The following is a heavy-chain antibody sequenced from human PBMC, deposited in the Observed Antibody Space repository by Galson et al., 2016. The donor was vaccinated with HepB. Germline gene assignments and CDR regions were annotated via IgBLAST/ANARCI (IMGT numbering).Heavy chain of an antibody. CDR3: ARLIGYPAKMWFAP. CDR2: IYPCDSDT. V-gene: IGHV5-51*01. CDR1: GDDFADAW. D-gene: IGHD3-16*02. Sequence: QSGAEVKKPGESLMISCKASGDDFADAWISWVRQMPGKGLDWLGIIYPCDSDTQYKPSFRGQVTISANRSVSTAYLRWNSLKASDTAIYYSARLIGYPAKMWFAPWGQGTPVTVSS. J-gene: IGHJ5*02.